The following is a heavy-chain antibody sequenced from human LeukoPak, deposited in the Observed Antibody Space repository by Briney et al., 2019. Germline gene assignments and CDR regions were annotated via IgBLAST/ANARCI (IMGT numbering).Heavy chain of an antibody. D-gene: IGHD4-23*01. V-gene: IGHV3-74*01. J-gene: IGHJ4*02. CDR2: INKDGSST. CDR1: GFTFSSYW. CDR3: ARDGTTVVPFDY. Sequence: GGSLRLSCAASGFTFSSYWMHWVRQAPGKGLVWVSRINKDGSSTNYADSVKGRFTISRDNTKNTLYLQMNSLRVEDTAVYYCARDGTTVVPFDYWGQGTLVTVSS.